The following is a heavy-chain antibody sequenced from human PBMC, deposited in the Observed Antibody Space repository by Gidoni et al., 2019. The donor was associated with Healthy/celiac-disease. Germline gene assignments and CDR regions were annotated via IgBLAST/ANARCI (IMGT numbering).Heavy chain of an antibody. D-gene: IGHD2-15*01. CDR3: ARTEGVVVVVAAYACEI. J-gene: IGHJ3*02. V-gene: IGHV4-39*01. CDR1: VGSISSRSYY. CDR2: IYYSGST. Sequence: LQLQASCPGLVKPSETLSLTFTVSVGSISSRSYYWGRIRQPPGKGLEWIWSIYYSGSTDDNPSIKSRVTIAVDTSKNQFSLKLSSVTAADTAVYYWARTEGVVVVVAAYACEIWGQGTMVTVSS.